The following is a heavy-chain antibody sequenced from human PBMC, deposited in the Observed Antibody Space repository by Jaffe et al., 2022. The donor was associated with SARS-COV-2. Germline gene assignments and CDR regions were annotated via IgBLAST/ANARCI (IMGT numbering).Heavy chain of an antibody. V-gene: IGHV3-21*01. CDR2: ISSSSSYI. D-gene: IGHD2-21*02. Sequence: EVQLVESGGGLVKPGGSLRLSCAASGFTFSSYSMNWVRQAPGKGLEWVSSISSSSSYIYYADSVKGRFTISRDNAKNSLYLQMNSLRAEDTAVYYCARDQGPLLGYDYWGQGTLVTVSS. CDR3: ARDQGPLLGYDY. CDR1: GFTFSSYS. J-gene: IGHJ4*02.